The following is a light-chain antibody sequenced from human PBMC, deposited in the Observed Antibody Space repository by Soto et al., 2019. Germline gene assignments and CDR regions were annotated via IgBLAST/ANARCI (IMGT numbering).Light chain of an antibody. CDR2: DAS. J-gene: IGKJ4*01. Sequence: ITLTQSPGTLSLSPGERATLSCRASQSVTTSLAWFQQKPGQAPRLLIYDASKRPSGVPARFSGSGSGTDFTLTISSLEPEDFAVYYCHQRGAWPLTFGGGTTVEI. V-gene: IGKV3-11*01. CDR3: HQRGAWPLT. CDR1: QSVTTS.